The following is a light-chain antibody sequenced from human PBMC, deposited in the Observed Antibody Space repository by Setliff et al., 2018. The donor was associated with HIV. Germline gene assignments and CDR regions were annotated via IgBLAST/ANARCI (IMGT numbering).Light chain of an antibody. J-gene: IGLJ2*01. CDR3: SSYSTSNTLVL. V-gene: IGLV2-14*03. CDR2: EVS. CDR1: HTDIGAYNY. Sequence: QSALTQPASVSGSPGQSISISCSGGHTDIGAYNYVSWYQQHPGKVPRLIIYEVSHRPSGVSDRISGAKSGNTASLFVSGLQAEDEATYYCSSYSTSNTLVLFGGGTKVTVL.